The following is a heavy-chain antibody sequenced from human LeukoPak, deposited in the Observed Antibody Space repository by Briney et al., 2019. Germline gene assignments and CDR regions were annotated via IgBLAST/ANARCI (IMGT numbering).Heavy chain of an antibody. CDR2: IYYSGST. Sequence: SETLSLTCTVSGGSISSSRYYWGWIRQPPGKGLEWIGSIYYSGSTYYNPSLKSRVTISVDTSKNQFSLKLSSVTAADTAVYYCARQRYCSSTSCSYGDWFDPWGQGTLVTVSS. CDR1: GGSISSSRYY. V-gene: IGHV4-39*01. D-gene: IGHD2-2*01. CDR3: ARQRYCSSTSCSYGDWFDP. J-gene: IGHJ5*02.